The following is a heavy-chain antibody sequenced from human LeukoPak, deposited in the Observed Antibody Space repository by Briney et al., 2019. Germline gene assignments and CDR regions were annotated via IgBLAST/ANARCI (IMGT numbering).Heavy chain of an antibody. V-gene: IGHV4-61*01. CDR1: GGSISSGSYY. J-gene: IGHJ5*02. D-gene: IGHD2-2*01. CDR2: IYYSGST. Sequence: PSETLSLTCTVSGGSISSGSYYWSWIRQPPGKGLEWIGYIYYSGSTNYNPSLKSRVTISVDTSKNQFSLKLSSVTAADTAVYYCARGLLPAVTIGGYWFDPWGQGTLVTVSS. CDR3: ARGLLPAVTIGGYWFDP.